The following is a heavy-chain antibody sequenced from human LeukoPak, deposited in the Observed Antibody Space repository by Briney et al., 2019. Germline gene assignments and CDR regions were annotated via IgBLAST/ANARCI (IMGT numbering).Heavy chain of an antibody. Sequence: DPGGSLRLSCAASGFTFSDYYMSWIRQAPGKGLEWVSYISSSGSTIYYADSVKGRFTISRDNSKNTLYLQMNSLRAEDTAVYYCAKSFRVGMATIPLYWGQGTLATVSS. D-gene: IGHD5-24*01. J-gene: IGHJ4*02. CDR2: ISSSGSTI. CDR1: GFTFSDYY. V-gene: IGHV3-11*01. CDR3: AKSFRVGMATIPLY.